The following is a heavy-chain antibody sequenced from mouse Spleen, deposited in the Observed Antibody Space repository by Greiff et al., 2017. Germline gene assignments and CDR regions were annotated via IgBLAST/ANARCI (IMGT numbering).Heavy chain of an antibody. J-gene: IGHJ2*01. V-gene: IGHV5-17*01. D-gene: IGHD4-1*01. Sequence: EVKLMESGGGLVKPGGSLKLSCAASGFTFSDYGMHWVRQAPEKGLEWVAYISSGSSTIYYADTVKGRFTISRDNAKNTLFLQMTSLRSEDTAMYYCARRRTGPFDYWGQGTTLTVSS. CDR3: ARRRTGPFDY. CDR2: ISSGSSTI. CDR1: GFTFSDYG.